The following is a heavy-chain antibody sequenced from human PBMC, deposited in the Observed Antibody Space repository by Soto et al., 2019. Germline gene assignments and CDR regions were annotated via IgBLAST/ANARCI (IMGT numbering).Heavy chain of an antibody. CDR3: AREQYNWKL. Sequence: SETLSLTWTVSGVSITPYYWTWIRHPPGKGLEWIGYVYHTGNTYYNPSLKSRVTISLDTSKNQVSLRLKSVTAADTAVYYCAREQYNWKLWGQGTLVTVSS. D-gene: IGHD1-20*01. CDR2: VYHTGNT. V-gene: IGHV4-59*01. CDR1: GVSITPYY. J-gene: IGHJ4*02.